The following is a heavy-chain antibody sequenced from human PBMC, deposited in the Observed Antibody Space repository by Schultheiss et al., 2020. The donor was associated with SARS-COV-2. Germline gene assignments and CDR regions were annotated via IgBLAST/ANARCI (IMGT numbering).Heavy chain of an antibody. CDR2: IYHSGST. D-gene: IGHD2-2*02. CDR3: AHAHGYCSTARCYIGGHWFGP. V-gene: IGHV4-4*02. J-gene: IGHJ5*02. CDR1: GGSISSSNW. Sequence: SETLSLTCAVSGGSISSSNWWSWVRQPPGKGLEWIGYIYHSGSTYYNPSLKSRVTISVDRSKNQFSLNLSSVTAADTAVYYCAHAHGYCSTARCYIGGHWFGPWGQGTLVTVAS.